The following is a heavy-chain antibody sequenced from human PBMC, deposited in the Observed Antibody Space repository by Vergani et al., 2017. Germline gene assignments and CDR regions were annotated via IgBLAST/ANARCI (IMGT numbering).Heavy chain of an antibody. CDR2: IIPIFGTA. V-gene: IGHV1-69*13. J-gene: IGHJ3*02. D-gene: IGHD2-15*01. CDR3: ARLAGRYCSGGSCYHDAFDI. Sequence: QVQLVQSGAEVKKTGSSVKVSCKASGGTFSSYAISWVRQAPGQGLEWMGRIIPIFGTANYAQKFQGRVTITADESPSTAYMELSSLRSEDTAVYYCARLAGRYCSGGSCYHDAFDIWGQGTMVTVSS. CDR1: GGTFSSYA.